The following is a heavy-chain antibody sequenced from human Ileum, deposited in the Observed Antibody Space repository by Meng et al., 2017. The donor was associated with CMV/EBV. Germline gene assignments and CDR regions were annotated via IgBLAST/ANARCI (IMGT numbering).Heavy chain of an antibody. Sequence: SGFTFSDSEFQWVRQATGKGLEWVSAIGLSGDSYYSDSVKGRFTISRENVKSSLYLQMNSLRVGDTAVYYCARESHSSAWYNWYFDLWGRGTLVTVSS. J-gene: IGHJ2*01. CDR1: GFTFSDSE. CDR2: IGLSGDS. D-gene: IGHD6-19*01. V-gene: IGHV3-13*01. CDR3: ARESHSSAWYNWYFDL.